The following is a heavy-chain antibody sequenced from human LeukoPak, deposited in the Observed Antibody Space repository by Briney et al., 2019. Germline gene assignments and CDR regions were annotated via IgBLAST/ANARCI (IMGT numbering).Heavy chain of an antibody. CDR2: ISSSSNTI. CDR1: GFTFSSYS. D-gene: IGHD6-19*01. CDR3: ARESERSGWYDY. J-gene: IGHJ4*02. V-gene: IGHV3-48*02. Sequence: GSLRLSCAASGFTFSSYSMNWVRQAPGKGLEWVSYISSSSNTIYYADSVKGRFTISRDNARNSLYLQMHSLRDEDTAVYYCARESERSGWYDYWGQGTLVTVSS.